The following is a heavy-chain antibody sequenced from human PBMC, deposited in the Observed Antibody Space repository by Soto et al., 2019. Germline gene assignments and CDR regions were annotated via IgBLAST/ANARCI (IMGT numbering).Heavy chain of an antibody. CDR3: ARGTLLLWYTYDY. D-gene: IGHD3-10*01. V-gene: IGHV4-61*01. Sequence: PSETLSLTCTVSGGSVSSGSYYWSWIRQPPGKGLEWIGYIYYSGSTYYNPSLKSRVTISVDTSKNQFSLKLSSVTAADTAVYYCARGTLLLWYTYDYWGQGTLVTVSS. J-gene: IGHJ4*02. CDR1: GGSVSSGSYY. CDR2: IYYSGST.